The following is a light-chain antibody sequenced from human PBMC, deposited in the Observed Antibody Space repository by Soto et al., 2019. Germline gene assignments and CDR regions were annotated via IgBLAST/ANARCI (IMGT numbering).Light chain of an antibody. CDR3: QQYNNWPWT. J-gene: IGKJ1*01. CDR2: AAS. CDR1: QTFMTN. V-gene: IGKV3-15*01. Sequence: EIVLTQSPATLSVSPWERATLSCRASQTFMTNLAWYQQKPGQVPRLLIYAASTRATGVPARFTGSESGTEFTLTINSLQSEDFAVYYCQQYNNWPWTFGQGTKVEI.